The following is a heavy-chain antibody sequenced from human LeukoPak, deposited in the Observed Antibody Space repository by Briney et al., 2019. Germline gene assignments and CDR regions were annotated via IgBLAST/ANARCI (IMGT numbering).Heavy chain of an antibody. Sequence: ASVKVSCKVSGYTFTDYAINWVRQAPGQGLEWMGWINTDTGIPTYAQGFTGRLVFSVDTSVSTAYVQISSLKTEDTAVYYCATLSPYYDQQPRDYWGQGTLVTVSS. J-gene: IGHJ4*02. D-gene: IGHD3-3*01. CDR2: INTDTGIP. CDR1: GYTFTDYA. CDR3: ATLSPYYDQQPRDY. V-gene: IGHV7-4-1*02.